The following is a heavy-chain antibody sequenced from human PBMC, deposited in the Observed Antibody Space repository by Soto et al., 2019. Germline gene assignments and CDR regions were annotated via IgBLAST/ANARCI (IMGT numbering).Heavy chain of an antibody. CDR1: GDSVSSNSAA. J-gene: IGHJ4*02. CDR2: TYYRSKWYN. D-gene: IGHD6-13*01. V-gene: IGHV6-1*01. CDR3: ARDWESWQQLVNYFDY. Sequence: KQSQTLSLTCAISGDSVSSNSAAWNWIRQSPSRGLEWLGRTYYRSKWYNDYAVSVKSRITINPDTSKNQFSLQLNSVTPEDTAVYYCARDWESWQQLVNYFDYWGQGTLVTVSS.